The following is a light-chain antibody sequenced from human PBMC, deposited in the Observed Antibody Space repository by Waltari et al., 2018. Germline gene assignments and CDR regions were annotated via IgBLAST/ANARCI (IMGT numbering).Light chain of an antibody. CDR2: DVV. V-gene: IGLV2-23*02. CDR1: NSDLGVYHY. Sequence: QSALTQPAPVSGPPGQSITISCPGTNSDLGVYHYVSWYHQHPGRVPKLLMYDVVKRPSGISDRFSGSKSGNTASLTISGLQPEDESHYFCCSYAGRKTLIFGGGTELTV. CDR3: CSYAGRKTLI. J-gene: IGLJ2*01.